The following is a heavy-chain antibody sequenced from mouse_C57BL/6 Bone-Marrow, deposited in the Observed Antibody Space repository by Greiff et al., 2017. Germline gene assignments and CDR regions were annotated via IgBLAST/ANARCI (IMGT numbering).Heavy chain of an antibody. CDR2: ISSGGSYT. D-gene: IGHD2-3*01. CDR3: ARQGYDYLDY. V-gene: IGHV5-6*01. J-gene: IGHJ2*01. Sequence: EVQRVESGGDLVKPGGSLKLSCAASGFTFSSYGMSWVRQTPDKRLDWVATISSGGSYTYYPDSVKGRFTISRDNAKNTLYLQMSSLKSEDTAMYYCARQGYDYLDYWGQGTTLTVSS. CDR1: GFTFSSYG.